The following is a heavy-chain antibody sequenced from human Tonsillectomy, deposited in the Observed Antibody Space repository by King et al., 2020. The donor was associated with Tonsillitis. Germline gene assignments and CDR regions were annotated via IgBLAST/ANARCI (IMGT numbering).Heavy chain of an antibody. D-gene: IGHD4-23*01. V-gene: IGHV3-23*04. CDR3: AKDISTVVTWLDN. Sequence: VQLVESGGGLVQPGGSLRLSCAASGFTFSSYAMNWVRRAPGKGLEWVSGISGSGGGGSTYYAASVKGRFTIYRDNSKNTLYLQMNSLRAEDTAVYYCAKDISTVVTWLDNWGQGNLVTVSS. CDR2: ISGSGGGGST. CDR1: GFTFSSYA. J-gene: IGHJ4*02.